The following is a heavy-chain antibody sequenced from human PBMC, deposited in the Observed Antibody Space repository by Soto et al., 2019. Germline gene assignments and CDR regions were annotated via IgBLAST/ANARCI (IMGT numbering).Heavy chain of an antibody. J-gene: IGHJ6*02. D-gene: IGHD2-2*01. CDR3: ARDRPDVVVVPAADYYYYGMDV. CDR2: INSDGSST. Sequence: PGGSLRLSCAASGVTFSSYWMHWVRQAPGKGLVWVSRINSDGSSTSYADSVKGRFTISRDNAKNTLYLQMNSLRAEDTAVYYCARDRPDVVVVPAADYYYYGMDVWGQGTTVTVSS. CDR1: GVTFSSYW. V-gene: IGHV3-74*01.